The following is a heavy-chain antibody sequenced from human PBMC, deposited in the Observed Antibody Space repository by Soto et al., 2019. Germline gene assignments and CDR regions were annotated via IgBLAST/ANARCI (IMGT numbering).Heavy chain of an antibody. D-gene: IGHD3-3*01. CDR1: GYTFTSYY. CDR3: ARGKRITCFGVVTQYYFDY. J-gene: IGHJ4*02. Sequence: ASVKVSCKASGYTFTSYYMHWVRQAPGQGLEWMGIINPSGGSTSYAQKFQGRVTMTRDTSTSTVYMELSSLRSEDTAVYYCARGKRITCFGVVTQYYFDYWGQGTLVTVSS. CDR2: INPSGGST. V-gene: IGHV1-46*03.